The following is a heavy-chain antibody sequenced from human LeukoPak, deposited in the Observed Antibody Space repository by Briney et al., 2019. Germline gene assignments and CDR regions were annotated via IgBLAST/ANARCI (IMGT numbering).Heavy chain of an antibody. V-gene: IGHV3-23*01. Sequence: GGSLRLSCAASGFTFSSYAMSWVRQAPGKGLEWVSAIGGGGRSTYYADSVKGRFTISRDNSQNTLYLQMNSLRAEDTAVYYCAKVRLAIVVVITTDYDYWGQGTLVTVSS. CDR2: IGGGGRST. CDR1: GFTFSSYA. CDR3: AKVRLAIVVVITTDYDY. J-gene: IGHJ4*02. D-gene: IGHD3-22*01.